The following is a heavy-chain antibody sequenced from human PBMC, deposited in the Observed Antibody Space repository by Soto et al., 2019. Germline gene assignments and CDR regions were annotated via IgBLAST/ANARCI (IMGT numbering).Heavy chain of an antibody. D-gene: IGHD3-10*01. CDR3: AKNYRGSLFYYNAFDY. J-gene: IGHJ4*02. CDR1: GFTITTYA. V-gene: IGHV3-30*18. CDR2: MSSDGTNT. Sequence: GGSLRLSCAASGFTITTYAMHWVRQAPGKGLEWVAIMSSDGTNTFYPDSVKGRFTISRDTSRNTLYLQMTSLRAEDTALYYCAKNYRGSLFYYNAFDYWGQGTQVTVSS.